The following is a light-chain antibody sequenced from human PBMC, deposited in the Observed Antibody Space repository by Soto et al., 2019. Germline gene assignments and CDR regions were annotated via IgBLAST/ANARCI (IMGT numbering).Light chain of an antibody. CDR3: QSYDRSLRSYV. J-gene: IGLJ1*01. V-gene: IGLV1-40*01. CDR2: GNS. CDR1: NSNIGAGFD. Sequence: QSVLTQPPSVSGAPGQRVTIPCTVSNSNIGAGFDVHWYQQLPGAAPKVLIYGNSNRPSGVPDRFSGSKSGTSASLATTGLQAEDEADYYCQSYDRSLRSYVFGTGTKVTVL.